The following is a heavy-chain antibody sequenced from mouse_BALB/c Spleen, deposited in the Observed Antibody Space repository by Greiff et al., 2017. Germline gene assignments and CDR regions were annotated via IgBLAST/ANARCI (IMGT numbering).Heavy chain of an antibody. CDR1: GFSLTSYG. CDR3: ARDRGNGAMDY. D-gene: IGHD2-1*01. V-gene: IGHV2-9*02. J-gene: IGHJ4*01. Sequence: QVQLQQSGPGLVAPSQSLSITCTVSGFSLTSYGVHWVRQPPGKGLEWLGVIWAGGSTNYNSALMSRLSISKDNSKSQVFLKMNSLQTDDTAMYYCARDRGNGAMDYWGQGTSVTVSS. CDR2: IWAGGST.